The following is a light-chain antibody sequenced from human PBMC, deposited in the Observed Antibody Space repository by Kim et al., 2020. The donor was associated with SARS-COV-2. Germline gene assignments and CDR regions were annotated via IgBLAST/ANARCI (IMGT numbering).Light chain of an antibody. Sequence: ASVGDRVTIPCRASQGISTFLAWYQQKPATAPTLLISAASTLQSGVPSRFSGSGSEPDFTLTISSLQPEDFATYYGQQLNSYPSAFGQGRRLGIK. J-gene: IGKJ5*01. V-gene: IGKV1-9*01. CDR3: QQLNSYPSA. CDR1: QGISTF. CDR2: AAS.